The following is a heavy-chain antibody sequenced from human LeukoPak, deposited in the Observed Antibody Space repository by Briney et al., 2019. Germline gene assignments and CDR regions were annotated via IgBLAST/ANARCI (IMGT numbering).Heavy chain of an antibody. CDR2: IYYSGST. J-gene: IGHJ5*02. Sequence: SETLSLTCTVSGGSIFSYYWSWVRQPPGKGLEWVGYIYYSGSTKYNPSLKSRVTFSVDTSKNQFSLKLRSVTAADTAVYYCARGDYGDYLPWFDPWGQGTLVTVSS. CDR1: GGSIFSYY. D-gene: IGHD4-17*01. V-gene: IGHV4-59*01. CDR3: ARGDYGDYLPWFDP.